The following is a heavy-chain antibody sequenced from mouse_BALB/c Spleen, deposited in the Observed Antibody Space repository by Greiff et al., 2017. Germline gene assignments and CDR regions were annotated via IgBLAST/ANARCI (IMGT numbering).Heavy chain of an antibody. D-gene: IGHD1-1*01. CDR2: ISSGGST. J-gene: IGHJ2*01. V-gene: IGHV5-6-5*01. Sequence: EVMLVESGGGLVKPGGSLKLSCAASGFTFSSYAMSWVRQTPEKRLEWVASISSGGSTYYPDSVKGRFTISRDNARNILYLQMSSLRSEDTAMYYCERGKNGRSCAGEYWGEGTTRTVAA. CDR3: ERGKNGRSCAGEY. CDR1: GFTFSSYA.